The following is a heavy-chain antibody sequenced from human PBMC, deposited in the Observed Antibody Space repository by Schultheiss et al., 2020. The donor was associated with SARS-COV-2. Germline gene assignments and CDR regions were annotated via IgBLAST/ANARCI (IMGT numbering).Heavy chain of an antibody. CDR3: ARDDRGDAFDI. D-gene: IGHD3-10*01. J-gene: IGHJ3*02. V-gene: IGHV3-30*03. Sequence: GGSLRLSCAASGLTFSNYGMQWVRQAPGKGLEWVAVISSAGSLAFYADSVKGRFTISRDNAKNSLYLQMNSLRAEDTAVYYCARDDRGDAFDIWGQGTMVTVSS. CDR1: GLTFSNYG. CDR2: ISSAGSLA.